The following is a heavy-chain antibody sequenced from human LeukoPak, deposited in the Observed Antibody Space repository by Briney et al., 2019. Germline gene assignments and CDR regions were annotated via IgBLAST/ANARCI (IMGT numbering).Heavy chain of an antibody. CDR1: GYTFTSNY. J-gene: IGHJ4*02. CDR2: ISPSGGST. V-gene: IGHV1-46*01. CDR3: VWSYYDSSGYYYFDY. D-gene: IGHD3-22*01. Sequence: ASVKVSCKAFGYTFTSNYMHWVRQAPGQGLEWMGVISPSGGSTTYAQKFQGRVTLTRDMSISTAYMELSRLRSDDTAVYYCVWSYYDSSGYYYFDYWGQGTLVTVSS.